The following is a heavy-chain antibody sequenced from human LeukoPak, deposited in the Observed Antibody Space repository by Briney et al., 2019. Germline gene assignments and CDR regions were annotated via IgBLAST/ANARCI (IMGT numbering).Heavy chain of an antibody. J-gene: IGHJ3*02. CDR1: GGSISSYY. Sequence: PSETLSLTCTVSGGSISSYYWSWIRQPPGKGLEWIGYIYYSGSTNYNPSLKSRVTISVDTSKNQFSLKLSSVTAADTAVYYCARTVVVHDAFDIWGQGTMVTVSS. V-gene: IGHV4-59*01. CDR2: IYYSGST. D-gene: IGHD2-15*01. CDR3: ARTVVVHDAFDI.